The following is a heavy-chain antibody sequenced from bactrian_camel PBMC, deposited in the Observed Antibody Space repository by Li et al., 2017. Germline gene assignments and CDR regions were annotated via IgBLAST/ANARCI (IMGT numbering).Heavy chain of an antibody. Sequence: HVQLVESGGGSVQAGGSLGLACQVNGNTFPSYCIAWFRQAPGLEREGVASICTRGTVQEYYYNDSMKDQCTIPQDRAKTTVYLQMNSLKPEDTAMYYCAHSPWWLREDVWYNRVHYQTWGQGTQVTVS. CDR2: ICTRGTVQ. J-gene: IGHJ4*01. CDR3: AHSPWWLREDVWYNRVHYQT. D-gene: IGHD6*01. V-gene: IGHV3S1*01. CDR1: GNTFPSYC.